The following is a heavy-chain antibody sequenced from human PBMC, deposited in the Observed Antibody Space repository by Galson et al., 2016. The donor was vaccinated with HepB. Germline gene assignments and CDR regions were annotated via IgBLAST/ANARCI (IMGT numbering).Heavy chain of an antibody. Sequence: SLRLSCAASGLTFTNAWMSWVRQVPGKGLEWVSAISASGDDTFYAGSVKGRFTISRDNSKNTVYLQMSSLRSEDTAMYYCAKGSTGIYFYYGMDVWGQGARVSVSS. CDR1: GLTFTNAW. CDR2: ISASGDDT. CDR3: AKGSTGIYFYYGMDV. D-gene: IGHD5-12*01. J-gene: IGHJ6*02. V-gene: IGHV3-23*01.